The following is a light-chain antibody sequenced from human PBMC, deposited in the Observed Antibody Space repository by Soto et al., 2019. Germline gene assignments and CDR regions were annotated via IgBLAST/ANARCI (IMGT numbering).Light chain of an antibody. CDR3: QQYVMPPFT. CDR2: GAS. CDR1: QSVSKWY. Sequence: DIVLTQSPGTLSLSPGEIATLSCRASQSVSKWYVAWYQVKPGQAPRIVIYGASSRATGIPDRFSGGGSGTEFTLSISRLEPEDVAVYYCQQYVMPPFTFGRGTKVDIK. V-gene: IGKV3-20*01. J-gene: IGKJ3*01.